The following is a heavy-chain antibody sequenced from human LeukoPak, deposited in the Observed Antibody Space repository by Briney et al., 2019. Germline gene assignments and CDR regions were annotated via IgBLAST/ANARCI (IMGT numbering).Heavy chain of an antibody. CDR1: GFTFSNAW. CDR2: IKSKTDGGTT. CDR3: TCSTSWGDFDY. J-gene: IGHJ4*02. D-gene: IGHD2-2*01. Sequence: GGSLRLSCAASGFTFSNAWMRWVRQAPGKWLEWVGCIKSKTDGGTTDDAAPVKGRFTISRDDSKNTLYLQMNSLKTEDTAVYFCTCSTSWGDFDYWGQGTLVTVSS. V-gene: IGHV3-15*01.